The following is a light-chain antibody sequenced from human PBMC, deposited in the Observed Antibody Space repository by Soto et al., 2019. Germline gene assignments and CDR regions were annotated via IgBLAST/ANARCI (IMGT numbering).Light chain of an antibody. Sequence: QSVLTQPASVSGSPGQSITISCTGTSTDIGRYNYVAWYQQHPGKAPKLMIYDVSNRPSGVSNRFFGCKSGNTASLTISGLQAEDEADYYCSSYTSSSNYVFGTGTQLTVL. CDR2: DVS. V-gene: IGLV2-14*03. CDR3: SSYTSSSNYV. CDR1: STDIGRYNY. J-gene: IGLJ1*01.